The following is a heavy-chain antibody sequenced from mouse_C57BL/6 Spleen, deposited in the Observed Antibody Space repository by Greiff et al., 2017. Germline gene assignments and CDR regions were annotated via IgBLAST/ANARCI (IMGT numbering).Heavy chain of an antibody. D-gene: IGHD2-10*01. Sequence: QVQLQQPGAELVRPGSSVKLSCKASGYTFTSYWMDWVKQRPGQGLEWIGNIYPSDSETHYNQKFKDKATLTVDKSSSTAYMQLSSLTSEDSAVYYCARDGAYYDAYWGQGTLVTVSA. J-gene: IGHJ3*01. CDR2: IYPSDSET. V-gene: IGHV1-61*01. CDR3: ARDGAYYDAY. CDR1: GYTFTSYW.